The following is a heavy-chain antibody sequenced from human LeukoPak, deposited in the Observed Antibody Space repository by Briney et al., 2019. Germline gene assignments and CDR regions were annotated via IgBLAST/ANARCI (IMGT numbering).Heavy chain of an antibody. Sequence: GGPLRLSCAASGFTFSSYGMHWVRQAPGKGLEWVAVISYDGSNKYYADSVKGRFTISRDNSKNTLYLQMNSLRAEDTAVYYCAKDTRYYYGSGSYYYYYGMDVWGQGTTVTVSS. CDR1: GFTFSSYG. CDR3: AKDTRYYYGSGSYYYYYGMDV. D-gene: IGHD3-10*01. J-gene: IGHJ6*02. CDR2: ISYDGSNK. V-gene: IGHV3-30*18.